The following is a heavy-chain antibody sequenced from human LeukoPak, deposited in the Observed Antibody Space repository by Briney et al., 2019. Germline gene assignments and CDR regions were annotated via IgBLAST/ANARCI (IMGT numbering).Heavy chain of an antibody. V-gene: IGHV4-30-2*01. CDR1: GGSISSGGYY. CDR3: ARTIGYCSGGSCYFRYFDL. CDR2: IYHSGST. J-gene: IGHJ2*01. D-gene: IGHD2-15*01. Sequence: SQTLSLTCTVSGGSISSGGYYWSWIRQPPGKGLEWIGYIYHSGSTYYNPSLKSRVTISVDRSKNQFSLKLSSVTAADTAVYYCARTIGYCSGGSCYFRYFDLWGRGTLVTVSS.